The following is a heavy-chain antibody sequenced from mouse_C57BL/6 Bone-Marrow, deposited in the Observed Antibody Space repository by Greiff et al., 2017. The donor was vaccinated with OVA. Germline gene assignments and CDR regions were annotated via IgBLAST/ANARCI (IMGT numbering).Heavy chain of an antibody. V-gene: IGHV1-55*01. D-gene: IGHD1-1*01. CDR2: IYPGSGST. CDR3: ARGYYGSYAMDY. J-gene: IGHJ4*01. CDR1: GYTFTSYW. Sequence: VQLQQSGAELVKPGASVKMSCKASGYTFTSYWITWVKQRPGQGLEWIGDIYPGSGSTNYNEKFKSKATLTVDTSSSTAYMQLSSLTSEDSAVYYCARGYYGSYAMDYWGQGTSVTVSS.